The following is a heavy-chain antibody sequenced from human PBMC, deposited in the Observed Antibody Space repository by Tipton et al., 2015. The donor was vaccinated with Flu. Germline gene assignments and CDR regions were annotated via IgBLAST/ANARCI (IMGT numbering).Heavy chain of an antibody. CDR1: GGTFSSYA. Sequence: QLVQSGAEVKKPGSSVKVSCKASGGTFSSYAISWVRQAPGQGLGWMGWMNPNSGNTGYAQKFQGRVTMTRNTSISTAYMELSSLRSEHTTVYYCARGPRTGSRASLDSWGQGSLVTVSS. V-gene: IGHV1-8*02. CDR3: ARGPRTGSRASLDS. D-gene: IGHD2-2*01. J-gene: IGHJ4*02. CDR2: MNPNSGNT.